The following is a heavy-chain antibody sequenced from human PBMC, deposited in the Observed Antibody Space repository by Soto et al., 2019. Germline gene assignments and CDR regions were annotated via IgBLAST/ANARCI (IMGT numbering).Heavy chain of an antibody. CDR2: IDPSDSYT. CDR1: GYSFTSYW. V-gene: IGHV5-10-1*01. Sequence: PGESLKISCKGSGYSFTSYWISWVRQMPGKGLEWMGRIDPSDSYTNYSPSFQGHVTISADKSISTAYLQWSSLKASDTAMYYCARDYSNSTSPPYYYYGMDVWGQGTTVTVSS. CDR3: ARDYSNSTSPPYYYYGMDV. J-gene: IGHJ6*02. D-gene: IGHD4-4*01.